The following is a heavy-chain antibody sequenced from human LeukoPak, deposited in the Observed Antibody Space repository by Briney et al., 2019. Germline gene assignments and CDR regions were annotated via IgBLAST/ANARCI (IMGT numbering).Heavy chain of an antibody. CDR3: ARELGLNAFDV. J-gene: IGHJ3*01. V-gene: IGHV1-2*02. CDR2: IDPNSGGT. CDR1: GYTLTDNH. D-gene: IGHD7-27*01. Sequence: ASVEVSCKASGYTLTDNHLYWVRQAPGHGLEWMGWIDPNSGGTNFAQNFQGRLTMTRDTSISTAYMELSRLTSDDTTSYYCARELGLNAFDVWGQGTMVTVSS.